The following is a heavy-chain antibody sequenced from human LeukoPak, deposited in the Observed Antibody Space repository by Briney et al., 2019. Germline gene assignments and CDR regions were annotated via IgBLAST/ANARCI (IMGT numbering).Heavy chain of an antibody. CDR2: IYHSGST. Sequence: PSETLSLTCTVSGYFISSGYYWGWIRQPPGKGLEWIGSIYHSGSTYYNPSLKSRVTISVDTSKNQFSLKLSSVTAADTAVYYCARGENPLNSHIAIIDYWGQGTLVTVSS. V-gene: IGHV4-38-2*02. J-gene: IGHJ4*02. CDR1: GYFISSGYY. CDR3: ARGENPLNSHIAIIDY. D-gene: IGHD6-13*01.